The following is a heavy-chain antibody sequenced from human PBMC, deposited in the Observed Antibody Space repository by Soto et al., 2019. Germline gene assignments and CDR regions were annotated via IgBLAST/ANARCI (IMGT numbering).Heavy chain of an antibody. CDR2: VIPIIGEG. V-gene: IGHV1-69*02. CDR1: GGTFSSQT. Sequence: QVQLVQSGAEVKEPGSSVKVSCKVSGGTFSSQTINWVRQVPGQGLEWMGSVIPIIGEGKYAQSFLGRVMFTPNRSTSTAKMRLSSLRSEDTAVYYCARPAVNDLDADSSAFDIWGQGTMVTVSS. J-gene: IGHJ3*02. D-gene: IGHD1-1*01. CDR3: ARPAVNDLDADSSAFDI.